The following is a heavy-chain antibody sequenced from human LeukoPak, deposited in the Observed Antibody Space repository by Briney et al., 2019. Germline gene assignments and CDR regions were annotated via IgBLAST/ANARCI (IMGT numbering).Heavy chain of an antibody. V-gene: IGHV1-2*04. CDR1: GYTFTGYY. CDR2: INPNSGDT. Sequence: GASVKVSCKASGYTFTGYYMHWVRQAPGQGLEWMGWINPNSGDTNYAQKFQGWVTMTRDTSTSTAYMELSRLSSDDTAVYYCARGRELRYFDWLGYLFDFWGQGTLVTVSS. D-gene: IGHD3-9*01. J-gene: IGHJ4*02. CDR3: ARGRELRYFDWLGYLFDF.